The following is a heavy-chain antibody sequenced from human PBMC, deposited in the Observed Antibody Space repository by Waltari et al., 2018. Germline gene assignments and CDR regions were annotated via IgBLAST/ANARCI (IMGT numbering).Heavy chain of an antibody. D-gene: IGHD6-19*01. CDR2: ISGRGGST. J-gene: IGHJ4*02. V-gene: IGHV3-23*01. Sequence: EVQLLESGGGLVQPGGSLRLSCAASGFTFSSYAMSWVRQAPGKGLEWVSAISGRGGSTYYAESEKGRFTISRDNAKITRYLQMNSLRAEDTAVYYCAYSSGWSRGFDYWGQGTLVTVSS. CDR1: GFTFSSYA. CDR3: AYSSGWSRGFDY.